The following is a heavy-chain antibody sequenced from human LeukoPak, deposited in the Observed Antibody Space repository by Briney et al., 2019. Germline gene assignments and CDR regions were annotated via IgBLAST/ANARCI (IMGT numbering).Heavy chain of an antibody. J-gene: IGHJ5*02. CDR1: GFSFSSYD. Sequence: PGGSLRLSCAASGFSFSSYDMTWVRQAPGRGLEWVSSIRPSGDNTYYGDSMEGRFTISRDNSKNTVYLQMNTMRVDDTAVYYCARVAGWHWFDPWGQGTLVTVSS. V-gene: IGHV3-23*01. CDR3: ARVAGWHWFDP. D-gene: IGHD6-19*01. CDR2: IRPSGDNT.